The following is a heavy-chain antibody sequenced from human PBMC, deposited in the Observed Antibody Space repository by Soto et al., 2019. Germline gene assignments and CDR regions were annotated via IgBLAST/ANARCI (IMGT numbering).Heavy chain of an antibody. J-gene: IGHJ6*02. Sequence: SETLSLTCTVSGRSISGYHWSWFRQPPGKRLEWIGYIYSSSGGTDYNPSLNSRATISIDMSKNQVSLRLRSVTAADTAMYYCARDYYDSSESMDVWGQGTAVT. CDR1: GRSISGYH. CDR2: IYSSSGGT. D-gene: IGHD3-22*01. V-gene: IGHV4-59*01. CDR3: ARDYYDSSESMDV.